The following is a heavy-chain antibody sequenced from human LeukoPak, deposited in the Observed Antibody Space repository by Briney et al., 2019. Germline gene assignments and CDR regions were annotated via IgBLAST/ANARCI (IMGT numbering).Heavy chain of an antibody. Sequence: PSETLSLTCAVYGGSFSGYYWSWIRQPPGKGLEWIGEINHSGSTNYNPSLKSRVTISVDTSKNQFSLKLSSVTAADTAVYHCARVYNWFDPWGQGTLVTVSS. CDR2: INHSGST. CDR1: GGSFSGYY. V-gene: IGHV4-34*01. J-gene: IGHJ5*02. CDR3: ARVYNWFDP.